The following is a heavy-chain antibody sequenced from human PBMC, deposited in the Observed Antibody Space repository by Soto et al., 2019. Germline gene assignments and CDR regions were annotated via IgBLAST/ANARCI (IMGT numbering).Heavy chain of an antibody. Sequence: SETLSLTCTVSGGSVSSYYWSWIRQPPGKGLEWIGYIYNSGSTNYNPSLKSRVTISVDTSKNQFSLKLSSVTAADTAVYYCARGSTGYSSSWYRYWGQGTLVTVSS. CDR1: GGSVSSYY. D-gene: IGHD6-13*01. CDR2: IYNSGST. J-gene: IGHJ4*02. V-gene: IGHV4-59*08. CDR3: ARGSTGYSSSWYRY.